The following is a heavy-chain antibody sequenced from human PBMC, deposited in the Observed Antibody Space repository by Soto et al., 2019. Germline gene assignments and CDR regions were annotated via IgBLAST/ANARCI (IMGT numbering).Heavy chain of an antibody. CDR3: AKDQPMYYYDSSGSFSPPYFDY. Sequence: GGSLRLSCAASGFTFSSYAMSWVRQAPGKGLEWVSAISGSGGSTYYADSVKGRFTISRDNSKNTLYLQMNSLRAEDTAVYYCAKDQPMYYYDSSGSFSPPYFDYWGQGTLVTVSS. D-gene: IGHD3-22*01. CDR1: GFTFSSYA. J-gene: IGHJ4*02. V-gene: IGHV3-23*01. CDR2: ISGSGGST.